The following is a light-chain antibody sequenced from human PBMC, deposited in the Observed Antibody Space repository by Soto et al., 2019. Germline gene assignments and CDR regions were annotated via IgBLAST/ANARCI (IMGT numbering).Light chain of an antibody. V-gene: IGKV3-15*01. J-gene: IGKJ1*01. CDR3: QQYYRWPQT. CDR1: QSVRSK. Sequence: EIVLTQSPASLSVSPGERATLSCRASQSVRSKVAWYQQKPGQAPSLVIYDTYIRATGIPARFSGSGSGTEFTLTISSLQSEDFAVYYCQQYYRWPQTFGQGTKV. CDR2: DTY.